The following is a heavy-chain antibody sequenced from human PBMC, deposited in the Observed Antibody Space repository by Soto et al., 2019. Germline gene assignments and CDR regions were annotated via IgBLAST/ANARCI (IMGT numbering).Heavy chain of an antibody. CDR3: ARATTPRTGYCANGVCYTGWFDP. D-gene: IGHD2-8*01. CDR2: IIPIFGTA. J-gene: IGHJ5*02. Sequence: SVKVSCKASGGTFSSYAISWVRQAPGQGLEWMGGIIPIFGTANYAQKFQGRVTITADESTSTAYMELSSLRSEDTAVYYCARATTPRTGYCANGVCYTGWFDPWGQGTLVTVSS. V-gene: IGHV1-69*13. CDR1: GGTFSSYA.